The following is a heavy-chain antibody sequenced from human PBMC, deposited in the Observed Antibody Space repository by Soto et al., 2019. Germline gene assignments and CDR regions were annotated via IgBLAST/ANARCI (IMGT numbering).Heavy chain of an antibody. CDR1: GFTFGRFA. J-gene: IGHJ4*02. CDR2: ITTSGGGT. Sequence: EVHLLESGGGLVQPGGSLRLSCAASGFTFGRFAMTWVRQSPGKGLDWVSTITTSGGGTYYADSVKGRFNISRDNSKNPLYLQMGSLRAEDTAIYYCAKHIQATGMRYFDYWGQGILVTVSS. CDR3: AKHIQATGMRYFDY. V-gene: IGHV3-23*01. D-gene: IGHD6-13*01.